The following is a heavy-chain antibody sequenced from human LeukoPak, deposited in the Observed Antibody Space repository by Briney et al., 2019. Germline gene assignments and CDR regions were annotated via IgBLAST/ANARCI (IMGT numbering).Heavy chain of an antibody. D-gene: IGHD4-17*01. V-gene: IGHV4-59*01. Sequence: SETLSLTCAVYGGSFSGYYWSWIRQPPGKGLEWIGYIYYSGSTNYNPSLKSRVTISVDTSKNQFSLKLSSVTAADTAVYYCARANSDYGDYGSYFDYWGQGTLVTVSS. CDR3: ARANSDYGDYGSYFDY. J-gene: IGHJ4*02. CDR1: GGSFSGYY. CDR2: IYYSGST.